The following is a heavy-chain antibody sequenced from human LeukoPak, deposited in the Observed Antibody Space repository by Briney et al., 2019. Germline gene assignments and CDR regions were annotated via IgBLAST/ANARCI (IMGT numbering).Heavy chain of an antibody. CDR3: ARVGRWLQLGAFDI. J-gene: IGHJ3*02. V-gene: IGHV4-30-2*01. D-gene: IGHD5-24*01. CDR2: IYHSGST. Sequence: SETLSLTCAVSGGSISSGGYSWSWIRQPPGKGLEWIGYIYHSGSTYYNPSLKSRVTISVDRSKNQFSLKLSSVTAADTAVYYCARVGRWLQLGAFDIWGQGTMVTVSS. CDR1: GGSISSGGYS.